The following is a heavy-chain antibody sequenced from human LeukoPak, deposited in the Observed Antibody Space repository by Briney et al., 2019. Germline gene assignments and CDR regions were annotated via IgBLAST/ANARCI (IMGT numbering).Heavy chain of an antibody. J-gene: IGHJ4*02. CDR3: ARTGYSYGQIDY. CDR2: MNPNSGNT. V-gene: IGHV1-8*01. Sequence: GASVKVSCKASGYTFTSYDINWVRQATGQGLEWMGWMNPNSGNTGYAQKFQGRVTMTRNASISTAYMELSSLRSEDTAVYYCARTGYSYGQIDYWGQGTLVTVSS. CDR1: GYTFTSYD. D-gene: IGHD5-18*01.